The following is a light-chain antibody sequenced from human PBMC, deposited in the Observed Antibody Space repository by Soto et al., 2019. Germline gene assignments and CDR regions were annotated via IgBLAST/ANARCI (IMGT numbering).Light chain of an antibody. CDR2: GAS. V-gene: IGKV3-15*01. Sequence: ETVMTQSPVTLSVSPRERATLSCRAIQSVATDLAWYQQKPGQAPRLLIFGASTRAAGIPARFSGNGSGTEFALTIGSLQSEDFAVYYCQQYHNWPLTFGQGTKVDIK. CDR3: QQYHNWPLT. CDR1: QSVATD. J-gene: IGKJ1*01.